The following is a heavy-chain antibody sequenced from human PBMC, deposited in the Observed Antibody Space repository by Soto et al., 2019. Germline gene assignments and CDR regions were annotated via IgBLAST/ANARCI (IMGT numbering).Heavy chain of an antibody. V-gene: IGHV4-39*01. CDR1: SGSISGTNVF. D-gene: IGHD7-27*01. CDR3: ARLTGRHLDY. J-gene: IGHJ4*02. Sequence: SETLSLTCTVSSGSISGTNVFLGWVRQPPGKGLEWIGNIDYSGTAYFSPSLATRVTFHVDTSKNQFSLTLYSVTAEDTAVYYCARLTGRHLDYWGQGILVTVSS. CDR2: IDYSGTA.